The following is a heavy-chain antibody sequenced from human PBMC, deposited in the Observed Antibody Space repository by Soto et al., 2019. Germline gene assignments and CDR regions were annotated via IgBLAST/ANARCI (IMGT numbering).Heavy chain of an antibody. Sequence: GASVKVSCKASGYTFTSYAMHWVRQAPGQRLEWMGWINAGNGNTKYSQKFQGRVTITRDTSASTVYMELSSLRSEDTAVYYCARDIPYCGGVCHDAFDIWGQGTMVTVSS. D-gene: IGHD2-21*02. V-gene: IGHV1-3*01. CDR3: ARDIPYCGGVCHDAFDI. CDR2: INAGNGNT. CDR1: GYTFTSYA. J-gene: IGHJ3*02.